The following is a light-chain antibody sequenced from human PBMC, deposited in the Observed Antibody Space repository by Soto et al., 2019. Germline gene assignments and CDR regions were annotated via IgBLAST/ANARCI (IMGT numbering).Light chain of an antibody. J-gene: IGKJ1*01. CDR1: QSVSTW. Sequence: DIQMTQSPSTLSASVGDRVTITCRASQSVSTWLAWYQQKPGKAPKLLIYDVSSLESGVPSRFSGSGFGTELTLTITSLQPDDFATHYCQQYSTYWTFGQGTKVETK. CDR3: QQYSTYWT. CDR2: DVS. V-gene: IGKV1-5*01.